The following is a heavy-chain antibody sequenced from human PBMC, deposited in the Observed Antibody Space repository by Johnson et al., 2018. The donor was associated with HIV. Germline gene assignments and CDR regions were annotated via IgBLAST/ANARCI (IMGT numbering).Heavy chain of an antibody. J-gene: IGHJ3*02. CDR2: ISYDGSNK. Sequence: QVQLVESGGGVVRPGGSLRLSCAASGFTFDDYGMSWVRQAPGKGLEWVAVISYDGSNKYYADSVKGRFTISRDNSKNTLYLQMNSLRAEDTAVYYCARELGSGWGGTADAFDIWGQGTMVTVSS. CDR1: GFTFDDYG. CDR3: ARELGSGWGGTADAFDI. V-gene: IGHV3-30*03. D-gene: IGHD6-19*01.